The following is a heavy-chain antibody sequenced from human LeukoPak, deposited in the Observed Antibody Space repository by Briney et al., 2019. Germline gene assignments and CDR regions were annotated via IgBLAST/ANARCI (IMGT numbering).Heavy chain of an antibody. Sequence: GGSLRLSCTVSGFTVSSNSMSWVRQAPGKGLEWVSFIYSGGNTHYSDSVKGRFTISRDNSKNTLYLQMNSLRADDTAVYYCAKDLVVGALDYWGQGTLVTVSS. CDR3: AKDLVVGALDY. J-gene: IGHJ4*02. CDR1: GFTVSSNS. CDR2: IYSGGNT. D-gene: IGHD1-26*01. V-gene: IGHV3-53*01.